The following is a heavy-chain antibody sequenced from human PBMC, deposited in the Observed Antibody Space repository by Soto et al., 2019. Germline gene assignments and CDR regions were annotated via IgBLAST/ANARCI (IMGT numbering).Heavy chain of an antibody. D-gene: IGHD1-1*01. CDR2: IYPGDSDT. V-gene: IGHV5-51*01. CDR1: GYSFTSYW. CDR3: ARRIMYNWNDDRFDP. Sequence: GESLKISCKGSGYSFTSYWIGWVRQMPGKGLEWMGIIYPGDSDTRYSPSFQGQVTISADKSISTAYLQWSSLKASDTAMYYCARRIMYNWNDDRFDPWGQGTLVTVSS. J-gene: IGHJ5*02.